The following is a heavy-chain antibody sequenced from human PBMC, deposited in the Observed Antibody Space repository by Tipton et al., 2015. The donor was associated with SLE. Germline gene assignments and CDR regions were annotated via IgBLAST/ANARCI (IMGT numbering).Heavy chain of an antibody. CDR3: ARGSGYSGYERDFDY. CDR2: TYYMSKWYN. V-gene: IGHV6-1*01. CDR1: GDSVSSNSAA. D-gene: IGHD5-12*01. Sequence: GLVKPSQTLSLTCAISGDSVSSNSAAWNWIRQSPSRGLEWLGRTYYMSKWYNDYAVSVKSRIIINPDTSKNQFSLQLTSVTPEDTAVYYCARGSGYSGYERDFDYWGQGTLVTVSS. J-gene: IGHJ4*02.